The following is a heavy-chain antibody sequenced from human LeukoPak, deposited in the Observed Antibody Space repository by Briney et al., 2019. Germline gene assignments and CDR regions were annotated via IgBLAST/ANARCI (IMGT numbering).Heavy chain of an antibody. CDR1: GGSMSPYH. J-gene: IGHJ3*02. Sequence: SETLSLTCTVSGGSMSPYHWGWIRQPPGKGLEWTGYIYYSGSTNYNPSLNSRVTISVDTSKNQFSLKLSSVTAADTAVYYCARELSTPGDYDAFDIWGQGTMVTVSS. CDR2: IYYSGST. D-gene: IGHD4/OR15-4a*01. CDR3: ARELSTPGDYDAFDI. V-gene: IGHV4-59*01.